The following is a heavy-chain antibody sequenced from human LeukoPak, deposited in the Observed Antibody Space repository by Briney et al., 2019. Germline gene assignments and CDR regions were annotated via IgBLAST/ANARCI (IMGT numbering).Heavy chain of an antibody. V-gene: IGHV3-21*01. CDR1: GFTFSTYS. J-gene: IGHJ4*02. D-gene: IGHD2-15*01. CDR3: ARDMCSGGSCYSSFDY. Sequence: GGPLRFSCAASGFTFSTYSMNWVRQAPGKGLEWVSFISSSSSYIYYADSVKGRFTISRDNAKNSLYLQMNSLRAEDTAVYYCARDMCSGGSCYSSFDYWGQGTLVTVSS. CDR2: ISSSSSYI.